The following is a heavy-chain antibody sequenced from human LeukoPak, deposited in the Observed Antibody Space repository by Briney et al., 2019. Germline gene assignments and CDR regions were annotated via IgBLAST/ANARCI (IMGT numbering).Heavy chain of an antibody. V-gene: IGHV3-23*01. CDR3: ARLDVDTAMVTYFDY. D-gene: IGHD5-18*01. CDR1: GFTFSSYG. CDR2: ISGSGGST. Sequence: SGGSLRLSCAASGFTFSSYGMSWVRQAPGKGLEWVSAISGSGGSTYYADSVKGRFTISRDNSKNTLYLQMNSLRAEDTAVYYCARLDVDTAMVTYFDYWGQGTLVTVSS. J-gene: IGHJ4*02.